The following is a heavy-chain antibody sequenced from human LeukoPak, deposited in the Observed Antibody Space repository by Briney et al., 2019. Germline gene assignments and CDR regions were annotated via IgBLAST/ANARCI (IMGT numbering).Heavy chain of an antibody. D-gene: IGHD4-17*01. J-gene: IGHJ4*02. CDR3: ASTYGDYPLGD. CDR1: GGSFSGYY. V-gene: IGHV4-34*01. CDR2: INHSGST. Sequence: SKTLSLTCAVYGGSFSGYYWSWIRQPPGKGLEWIGEINHSGSTNYNPSLKSRVTISVDTSKNQFSLKLSSVTAADTAVYYCASTYGDYPLGDWGQGTLVTVSS.